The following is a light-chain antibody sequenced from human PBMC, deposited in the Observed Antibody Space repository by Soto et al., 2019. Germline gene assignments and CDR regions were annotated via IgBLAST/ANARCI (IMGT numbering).Light chain of an antibody. V-gene: IGKV3-15*01. CDR1: QSISSSY. CDR3: QQYNNWPYT. Sequence: EIVLTQSPGTLSLSPGEGGTLSCRASQSISSSYLAWYQQKPGQAPRLLIYGASTRATGIPARFSGSGSGTEFTLTISSLQSEDFAVYYCQQYNNWPYTFGQGTKLEIK. J-gene: IGKJ2*01. CDR2: GAS.